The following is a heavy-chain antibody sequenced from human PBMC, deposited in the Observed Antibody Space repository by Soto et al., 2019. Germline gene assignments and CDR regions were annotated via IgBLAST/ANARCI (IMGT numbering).Heavy chain of an antibody. CDR1: GFTFSNYA. CDR3: ARTYYYGSGSYYEAGYFDY. V-gene: IGHV3-30-3*01. CDR2: ISYEGSNK. J-gene: IGHJ4*02. D-gene: IGHD3-10*01. Sequence: QVQLVESGGGVVQPGRSLRLSCAASGFTFSNYAMHWVRQAPGKGLEWVAVISYEGSNKYYADSVKSRFTISRDNSHNTLYPQVNSLRAEDTAVYYCARTYYYGSGSYYEAGYFDYWGQGTLVTVSS.